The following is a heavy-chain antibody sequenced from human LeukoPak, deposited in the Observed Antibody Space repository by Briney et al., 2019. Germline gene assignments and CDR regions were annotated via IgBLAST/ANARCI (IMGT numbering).Heavy chain of an antibody. CDR1: GFTFSNYA. Sequence: GGSLRLSCAASGFTFSNYAMNWVRQAPGKGLEWVAVISYDGSNKYYADSVKGRFTISRDNSKNTLYLQMNSLRAEDTAVYYCASSFHYYDSSGYPGWGQGTLVTVSS. CDR2: ISYDGSNK. V-gene: IGHV3-30*03. D-gene: IGHD3-22*01. J-gene: IGHJ4*02. CDR3: ASSFHYYDSSGYPG.